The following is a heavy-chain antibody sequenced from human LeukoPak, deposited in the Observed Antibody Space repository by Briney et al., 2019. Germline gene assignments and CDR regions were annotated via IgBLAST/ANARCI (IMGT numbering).Heavy chain of an antibody. CDR1: GYTFTGYY. V-gene: IGHV1-2*02. Sequence: ASVRVSCKPSGYTFTGYYLHWVRQAPGQALQWMGWINPNTGATMYSQNFQGRVTMSRDTSNSTAYMDLSYLRSDDTAVYCARDRVGSGWPRPFYFEFWGQGTLVTVSS. CDR3: ARDRVGSGWPRPFYFEF. D-gene: IGHD6-19*01. J-gene: IGHJ4*02. CDR2: INPNTGAT.